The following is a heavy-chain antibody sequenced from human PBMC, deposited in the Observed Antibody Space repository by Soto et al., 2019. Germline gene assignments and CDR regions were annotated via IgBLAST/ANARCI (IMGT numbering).Heavy chain of an antibody. CDR3: AKEGGSSSWLHGYYYFDY. CDR2: ISSSSSYI. Sequence: GGSLRLSCAASGFTFSSYSMNWVRQAPGKGLEWVSSISSSSSYIYYADSVKGRFTISRDNAKNSLYLQMNSLRAEDTAVYYCAKEGGSSSWLHGYYYFDYWGQGTLVTVSS. CDR1: GFTFSSYS. V-gene: IGHV3-21*04. J-gene: IGHJ4*02. D-gene: IGHD6-13*01.